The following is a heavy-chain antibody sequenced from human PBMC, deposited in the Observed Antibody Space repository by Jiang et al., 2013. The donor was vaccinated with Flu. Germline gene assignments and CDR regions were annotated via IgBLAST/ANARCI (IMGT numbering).Heavy chain of an antibody. J-gene: IGHJ4*02. CDR1: GDSISSYY. D-gene: IGHD5-18*01. V-gene: IGHV4-59*01. CDR2: ISYSGTT. Sequence: PGLVKPSETLSLTCTVSGDSISSYYWNWIRQPPGKGLEWIGYISYSGTTNYNPSLKSRITISVDTSEIHFSLNLNSVTAADTAVYYCARMPCYNYGSDCYYDSWGQGTLVTVSS. CDR3: ARMPCYNYGSDCYYDS.